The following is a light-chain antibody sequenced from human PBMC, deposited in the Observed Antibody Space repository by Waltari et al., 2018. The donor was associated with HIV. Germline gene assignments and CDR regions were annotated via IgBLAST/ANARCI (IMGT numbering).Light chain of an antibody. CDR3: QQYYSTPHS. Sequence: DFAMPQSPYPLPGSSRARVPIISKSSKSVLYSSNNKNYLAWYQQKPGQPPKLLIYWASTRESGVPDRFSGSGSGTDFTLTISSLQAEDVAVYYCQQYYSTPHSFGQGTKLEIK. CDR2: WAS. CDR1: KSVLYSSNNKNY. V-gene: IGKV4-1*01. J-gene: IGKJ2*03.